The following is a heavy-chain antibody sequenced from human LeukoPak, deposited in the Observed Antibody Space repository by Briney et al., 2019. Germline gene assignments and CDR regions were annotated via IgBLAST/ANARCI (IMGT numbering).Heavy chain of an antibody. D-gene: IGHD4-17*01. CDR2: INHSGST. Sequence: PSETLSLTCAVYGVSFRGYYWRWMRQPPGKGLEWIGEINHSGSTNYNPSLKSRVTTSVGTSKNQFSLKLSSVTAADTAVYYCAIPGDYGDRQFDYWGQGTLVTVSS. CDR3: AIPGDYGDRQFDY. CDR1: GVSFRGYY. V-gene: IGHV4-34*01. J-gene: IGHJ4*02.